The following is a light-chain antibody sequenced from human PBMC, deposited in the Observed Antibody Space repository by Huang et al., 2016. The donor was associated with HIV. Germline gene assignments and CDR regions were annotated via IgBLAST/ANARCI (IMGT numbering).Light chain of an antibody. CDR3: QQYFSARWT. J-gene: IGKJ1*01. V-gene: IGKV1-NL1*01. Sequence: DIQMTQSPPSLSASVADRVTITCRASQGISNSLAWYQQKPGKPPRLLVSGASKLESGVPSRFSGSGSGADYTLTISSLQPEDFATYYCQQYFSARWTFGQGTKV. CDR1: QGISNS. CDR2: GAS.